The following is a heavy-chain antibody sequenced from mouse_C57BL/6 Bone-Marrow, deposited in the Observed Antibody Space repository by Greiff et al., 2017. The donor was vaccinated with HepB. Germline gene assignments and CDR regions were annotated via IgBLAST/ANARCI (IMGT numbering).Heavy chain of an antibody. J-gene: IGHJ3*01. V-gene: IGHV1-50*01. Sequence: VQLQQSGAEFVKPGASVKLSCKASGYTFTSYWMQWVKQRPGQGLEWIGEIDPSDSYINYNQKFKGKATLTLDTSSSTAYMQLSSLTSEESAVYVCARRASLLSWFACWGQGTRVTVSA. CDR2: IDPSDSYI. CDR1: GYTFTSYW. D-gene: IGHD3-1*01. CDR3: ARRASLLSWFAC.